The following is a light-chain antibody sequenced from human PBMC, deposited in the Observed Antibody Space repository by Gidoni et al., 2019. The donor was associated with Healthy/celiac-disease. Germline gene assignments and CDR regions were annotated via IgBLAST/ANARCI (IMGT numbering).Light chain of an antibody. J-gene: IGKJ1*01. CDR3: QQYNNWPQT. CDR1: QSVSSN. V-gene: IGKV3-15*01. Sequence: VMTHSPATLSVSPGARATLSCRARQSVSSNLAWYQQKPGQAPRLLIYGASTRATGIPARFSGSGSGTEFTLTISSLQSEDFAVYYCQQYNNWPQTFGQGTKVEIK. CDR2: GAS.